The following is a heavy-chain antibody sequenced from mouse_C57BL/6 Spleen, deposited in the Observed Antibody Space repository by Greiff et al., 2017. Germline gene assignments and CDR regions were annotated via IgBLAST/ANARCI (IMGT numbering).Heavy chain of an antibody. CDR1: GYSFTSYY. V-gene: IGHV1-66*01. CDR2: IYPGSGNT. Sequence: VQLQQSGPELVKPGASVKISCKASGYSFTSYYIHWVKQRPGQGLEWIGWIYPGSGNTKYNEKFKGKATLTADTSSSTAYMQLSSLTSEDSAVYYCARSGGPYAMDYWGQGTSVTVSS. CDR3: ARSGGPYAMDY. J-gene: IGHJ4*01. D-gene: IGHD3-1*01.